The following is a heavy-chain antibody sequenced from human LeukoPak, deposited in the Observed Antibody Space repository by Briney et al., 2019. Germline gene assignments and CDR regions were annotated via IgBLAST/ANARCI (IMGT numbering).Heavy chain of an antibody. CDR2: ISGSGSTI. V-gene: IGHV3-11*01. J-gene: IGHJ4*02. Sequence: GGSLRLSCAASGFTFSDYYMSWIRQAPGKGLEWVSYISGSGSTIYYADSVKGRFTISRDNAKNSLYLQMNSLRAEDTAVYYCARTTVEDIAVVVVAELYYFDYWGQGTLVTVSS. D-gene: IGHD2-15*01. CDR3: ARTTVEDIAVVVVAELYYFDY. CDR1: GFTFSDYY.